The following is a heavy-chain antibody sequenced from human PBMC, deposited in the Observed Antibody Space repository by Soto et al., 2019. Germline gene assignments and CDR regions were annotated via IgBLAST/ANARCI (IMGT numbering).Heavy chain of an antibody. J-gene: IGHJ5*02. Sequence: EVQLVESGGGLVQPGGSLRLSCAASGFTFSSYSMNWVRQAPGKGLEWVSYISSSSSTIYYADSVKGRFTISRDNANNSLYLHMNSLRAEETAVYYCARHPERIAEIGWFDPWGQGTLVTVSS. CDR2: ISSSSSTI. V-gene: IGHV3-48*01. D-gene: IGHD6-13*01. CDR1: GFTFSSYS. CDR3: ARHPERIAEIGWFDP.